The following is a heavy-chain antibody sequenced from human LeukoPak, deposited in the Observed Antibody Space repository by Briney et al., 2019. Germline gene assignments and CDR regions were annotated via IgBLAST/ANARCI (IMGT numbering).Heavy chain of an antibody. CDR2: INPNSGVT. J-gene: IGHJ4*02. CDR1: GYTFTGYY. D-gene: IGHD6-13*01. Sequence: ASVKVCCEASGYTFTGYYMHWVRQAPGQGREWMGWINPNSGVTNYAQKFQGRVTMTRDTSISTAYMELSRLRSDDTAVYYCARSLIAAAGTFDYWGQGTLVTVSS. V-gene: IGHV1-2*02. CDR3: ARSLIAAAGTFDY.